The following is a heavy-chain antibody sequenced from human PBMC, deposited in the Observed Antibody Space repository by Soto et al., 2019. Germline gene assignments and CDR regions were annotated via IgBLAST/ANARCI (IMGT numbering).Heavy chain of an antibody. Sequence: PGGSLSLSCVGSGLTFSSYAMGWVRQAPGKGLEWVSGIDGTGTSTYYAEPVKGRFTISRDNSKNTLYLQMNSLRVEDTAVYYCAKRLFAIVVVGGYDSWGQGTMVTV. CDR1: GLTFSSYA. CDR3: AKRLFAIVVVGGYDS. D-gene: IGHD5-12*01. J-gene: IGHJ3*01. CDR2: IDGTGTST. V-gene: IGHV3-23*01.